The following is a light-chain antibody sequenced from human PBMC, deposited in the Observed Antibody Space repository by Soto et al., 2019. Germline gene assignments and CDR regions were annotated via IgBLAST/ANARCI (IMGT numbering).Light chain of an antibody. CDR1: QSVSNL. J-gene: IGKJ4*01. CDR3: QQRSNWLT. V-gene: IGKV3-11*01. CDR2: DAS. Sequence: EIVLTQSPATLSLSPGERATLSCRASQSVSNLLAWYQQKPGQAPRLLIYDASNRATGIPARFSGSGSGTDFTLTISRLEPEDFGFYYCQQRSNWLTFGGGTKVEIK.